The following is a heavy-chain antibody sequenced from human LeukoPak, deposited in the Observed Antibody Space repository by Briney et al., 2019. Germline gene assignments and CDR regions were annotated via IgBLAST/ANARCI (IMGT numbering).Heavy chain of an antibody. Sequence: GESLQISCKGSGYSFTSYWIGWVRQLPGKGLEWMGIIYPGDSDTRYSPSFQGQVTISADKSISTAYLQWSSLKASDTAMYYCAREIHDYSNRNWFDPWGQGTLVTVSS. J-gene: IGHJ5*02. CDR1: GYSFTSYW. CDR3: AREIHDYSNRNWFDP. D-gene: IGHD4-11*01. CDR2: IYPGDSDT. V-gene: IGHV5-51*01.